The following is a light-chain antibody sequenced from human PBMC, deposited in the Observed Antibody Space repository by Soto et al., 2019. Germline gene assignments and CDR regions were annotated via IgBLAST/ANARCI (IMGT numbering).Light chain of an antibody. V-gene: IGLV2-23*01. CDR1: SSDVGSYNL. CDR3: CSYAGSSVLI. J-gene: IGLJ2*01. Sequence: QSVLTQPASVSGSPGQSITISCTGTSSDVGSYNLVSWYQQHPGKAPKLIIYEGDKRPSGVPNRVSGSKSGNTASLTISGLQAEDEADYYCCSYAGSSVLIFGGGTKVTVL. CDR2: EGD.